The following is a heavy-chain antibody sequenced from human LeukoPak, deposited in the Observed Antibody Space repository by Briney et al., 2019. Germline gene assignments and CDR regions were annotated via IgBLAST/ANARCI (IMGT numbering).Heavy chain of an antibody. CDR2: IYTSGYT. V-gene: IGHV4-4*07. CDR1: GGSISSYY. D-gene: IGHD3-9*01. Sequence: SETLSLTCTVSGGSISSYYWSWIRQPAGKGLEWIGRIYTSGYTNYNPSLKSRVTMSVDTSKNQFSLKLSSVTAADTAVYYCARDPGEGDILTGYWNWFDPWGQGTLVTVSS. CDR3: ARDPGEGDILTGYWNWFDP. J-gene: IGHJ5*02.